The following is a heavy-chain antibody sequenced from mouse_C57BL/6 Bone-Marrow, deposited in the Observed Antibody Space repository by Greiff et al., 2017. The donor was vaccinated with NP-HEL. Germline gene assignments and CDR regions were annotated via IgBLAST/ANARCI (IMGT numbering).Heavy chain of an antibody. Sequence: DVKLVESGGGLVQSGRSLRLSCATSGFTFSDFYMEWVRQAPGKGLEWIAASRNKANDYTTEYSASVKGRFIVSRDTSQSILYLQMNALRADDTAIYYCARDAYYYGSGYAMDYWGQGTSVTVSS. CDR2: SRNKANDYTT. CDR1: GFTFSDFY. CDR3: ARDAYYYGSGYAMDY. J-gene: IGHJ4*01. D-gene: IGHD1-1*01. V-gene: IGHV7-1*01.